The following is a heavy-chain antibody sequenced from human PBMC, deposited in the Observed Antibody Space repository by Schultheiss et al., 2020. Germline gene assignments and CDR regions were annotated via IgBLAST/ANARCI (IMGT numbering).Heavy chain of an antibody. J-gene: IGHJ5*02. CDR3: ARGAALSTGYNNCFDP. Sequence: SETLSLTCAVSGGSISSSNWWSWVRQPPGKGLEWIGEIYHSGSTYYNPSLKSRVTISVDTSKNQFSLKLSSVTAADTAVYYCARGAALSTGYNNCFDPWGQGTLVTVSS. V-gene: IGHV4-4*02. CDR2: IYHSGST. CDR1: GGSISSSNW. D-gene: IGHD5-24*01.